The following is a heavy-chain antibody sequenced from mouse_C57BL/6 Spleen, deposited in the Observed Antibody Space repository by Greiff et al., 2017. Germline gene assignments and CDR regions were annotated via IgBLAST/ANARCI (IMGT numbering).Heavy chain of an antibody. D-gene: IGHD1-1*01. CDR2: IHPNSGST. J-gene: IGHJ4*01. Sequence: QVQLQQPGAELVKPGASVTLSCKASGYTFTSYWMHWVKQRPGQGLEWIGMIHPNSGSTNYNEKFKSKATLTVDKSSSTAYMQLSSLTSEGSAVYYCARVGSSYGADYWGQGTSGTVSS. CDR1: GYTFTSYW. CDR3: ARVGSSYGADY. V-gene: IGHV1-64*01.